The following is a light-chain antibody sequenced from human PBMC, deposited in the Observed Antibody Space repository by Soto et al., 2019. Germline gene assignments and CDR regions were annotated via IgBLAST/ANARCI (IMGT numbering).Light chain of an antibody. CDR3: SSYTSSSTHVV. V-gene: IGLV2-14*01. CDR1: SSDVGGYNY. Sequence: QSALTQPASVSGSPGQSITISCTGTSSDVGGYNYVSWYQQNPGKAPKLMIYEVSNRPSGVSNRFSGSKSGNTASLTISGLQAEDEADYYCSSYTSSSTHVVFGGGTQLTVL. CDR2: EVS. J-gene: IGLJ2*01.